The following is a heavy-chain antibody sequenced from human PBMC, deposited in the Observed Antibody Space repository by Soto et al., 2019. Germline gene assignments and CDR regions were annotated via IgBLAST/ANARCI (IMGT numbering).Heavy chain of an antibody. D-gene: IGHD4-17*01. CDR2: VSHSGRT. Sequence: SETLSLTCTISGGSISPYSWTWIRQSPGKGLEWIGYVSHSGRTFYTPSLKSRLTMSLDTSRSQFSLRLRSVSAADTAVYYCARLLGGYDDYGGWFAPWGQGTLVTVSS. J-gene: IGHJ5*02. V-gene: IGHV4-59*01. CDR3: ARLLGGYDDYGGWFAP. CDR1: GGSISPYS.